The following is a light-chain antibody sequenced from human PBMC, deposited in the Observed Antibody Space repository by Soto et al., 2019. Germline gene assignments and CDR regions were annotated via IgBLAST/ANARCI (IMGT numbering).Light chain of an antibody. V-gene: IGKV3-20*01. CDR2: GAS. CDR1: QSVSSK. J-gene: IGKJ5*01. Sequence: EILMTQSPSTLSVSPGEGATLSCRASQSVSSKLAWYQQKPGQAPRLLIYGASSRATGIPDRFSGSGSGTDFTLTISRLEPEDFAVYYCQQHGTSPITFGQGTRLEIK. CDR3: QQHGTSPIT.